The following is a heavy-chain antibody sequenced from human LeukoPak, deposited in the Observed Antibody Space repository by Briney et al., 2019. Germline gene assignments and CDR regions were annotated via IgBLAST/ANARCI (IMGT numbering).Heavy chain of an antibody. CDR1: GFTFSSYA. J-gene: IGHJ4*02. V-gene: IGHV3-23*01. CDR3: AKELDYTTYGYYFDY. Sequence: PGGSLRLSCTASGFTFSSYAMNWVRQAPGKGLEWVSGIGAGGTFTYYADSVKGRFTISRDNSRNTLYLQMNSLRADGMAVYYCAKELDYTTYGYYFDYWGQGTLVTVSS. D-gene: IGHD4-11*01. CDR2: IGAGGTFT.